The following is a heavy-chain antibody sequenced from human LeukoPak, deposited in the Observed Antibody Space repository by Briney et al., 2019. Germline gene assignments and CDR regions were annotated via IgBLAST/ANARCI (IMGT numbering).Heavy chain of an antibody. V-gene: IGHV3-33*01. CDR2: IWYDGSNK. J-gene: IGHJ4*02. D-gene: IGHD1-26*01. Sequence: PGRSLRLSCAASGFTFSSYGMHWVRQAPGKGLEWVAVIWYDGSNKYYAESVKGRFTISRDNSKNTLYLQMNSLRAEDTAVYYCARALSGSYYVGDNWGQGTLVTVSS. CDR3: ARALSGSYYVGDN. CDR1: GFTFSSYG.